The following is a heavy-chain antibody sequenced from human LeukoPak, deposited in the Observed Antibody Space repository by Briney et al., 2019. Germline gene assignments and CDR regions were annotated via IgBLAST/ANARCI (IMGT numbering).Heavy chain of an antibody. J-gene: IGHJ6*03. V-gene: IGHV3-48*03. CDR2: ISSSGSTI. Sequence: GGSLRLSCAASGSTFSSYEMNWVRQAPGKGLEWVSYISSSGSTIYYADSVKGRFTISRDNAKNSLYLQMNSLRAEDTAVYYCARLYDSSGYSYYYYYMDVWGKGTTVTVSS. CDR1: GSTFSSYE. CDR3: ARLYDSSGYSYYYYYMDV. D-gene: IGHD3-22*01.